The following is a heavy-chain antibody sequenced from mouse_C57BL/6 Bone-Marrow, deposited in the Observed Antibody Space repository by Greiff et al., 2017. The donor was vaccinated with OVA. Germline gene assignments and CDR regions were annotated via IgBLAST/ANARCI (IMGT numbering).Heavy chain of an antibody. CDR3: ARGLTFAY. CDR2: ISNLAYSI. J-gene: IGHJ3*01. CDR1: GFTFSDYG. Sequence: EVQRVESGGGLVQPGGSLKLSCAASGFTFSDYGMAWVRQAPRKGPEWVAFISNLAYSIYYADTVTGRFTISRENAKNTLYLEMSSLRSEDTAMYYCARGLTFAYWGQGTLVTVSA. D-gene: IGHD4-1*01. V-gene: IGHV5-15*01.